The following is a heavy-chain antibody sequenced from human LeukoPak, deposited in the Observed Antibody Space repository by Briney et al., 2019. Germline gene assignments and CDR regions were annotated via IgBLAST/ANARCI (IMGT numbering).Heavy chain of an antibody. V-gene: IGHV6-1*01. CDR2: TYQRSKWYN. CDR1: GDSVSNNGAA. J-gene: IGHJ4*02. D-gene: IGHD6-19*01. Sequence: SQTLSLTCVISGDSVSNNGAAWNWIRQSPSRGLEWLGRTYQRSKWYNDYAVSVKSRITINPDISKNQFSLQLNSVTPEDTAVYYCAGSPSPYSSGWYFDYWGQGTLVTVSS. CDR3: AGSPSPYSSGWYFDY.